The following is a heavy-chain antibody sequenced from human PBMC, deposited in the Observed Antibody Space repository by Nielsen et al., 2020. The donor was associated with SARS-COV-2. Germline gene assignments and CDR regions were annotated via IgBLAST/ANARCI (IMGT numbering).Heavy chain of an antibody. Sequence: GGSLRLSCAASGFTFSSYWMSWVRQAPGKGLEWVANIKQDGSEKYYVDSVKGRFTISRDNSKNSLYLQMNSLRTEDTALYYCAKDRTCSGGSCRYNYYYYGMDVWGQGTTVTVSS. D-gene: IGHD2-15*01. V-gene: IGHV3-7*03. J-gene: IGHJ6*02. CDR1: GFTFSSYW. CDR3: AKDRTCSGGSCRYNYYYYGMDV. CDR2: IKQDGSEK.